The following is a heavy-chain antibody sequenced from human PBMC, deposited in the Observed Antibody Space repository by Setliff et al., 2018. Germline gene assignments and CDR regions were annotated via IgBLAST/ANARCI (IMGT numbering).Heavy chain of an antibody. Sequence: SETLSLTCTVSGGSISSSSYYWGWIRQPPGKGLEWIGSIYYSGSTYYNPSLKSRVTISVDTSKNQSSLKLSSVTAADTAVYYCASRATYYNFWSGYYLYWGQGTLVTVSS. V-gene: IGHV4-39*07. D-gene: IGHD3-3*01. CDR1: GGSISSSSYY. CDR2: IYYSGST. J-gene: IGHJ4*02. CDR3: ASRATYYNFWSGYYLY.